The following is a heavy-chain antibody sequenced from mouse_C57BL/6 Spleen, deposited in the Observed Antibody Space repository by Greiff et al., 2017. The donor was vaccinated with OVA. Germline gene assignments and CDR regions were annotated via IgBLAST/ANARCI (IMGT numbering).Heavy chain of an antibody. CDR2: ISSGGSYT. CDR3: ARHYSNWFAY. D-gene: IGHD2-5*01. CDR1: GFTFSSYG. J-gene: IGHJ3*01. Sequence: EVQRVESGGDLVKPGGSLKLSCAASGFTFSSYGMSWVRQTPDTRLEWVATISSGGSYTYYPDSVKGRFTISRDNAKNTLYLQMSSLKSEDTAMYYCARHYSNWFAYWGQGTLVTVSA. V-gene: IGHV5-6*01.